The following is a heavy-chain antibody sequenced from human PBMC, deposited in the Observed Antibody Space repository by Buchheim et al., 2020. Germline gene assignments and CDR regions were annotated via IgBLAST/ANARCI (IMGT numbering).Heavy chain of an antibody. J-gene: IGHJ4*02. CDR2: ISSSGTYI. V-gene: IGHV3-21*01. CDR3: ASDLNWDIFDH. CDR1: EFTFSNYG. Sequence: EVQLVESGGGLVKPGGSLRLSCATSEFTFSNYGLNWVRRAPGKGLEWVSSISSSGTYIFYADSVQGRFTISRDNAKNTLYLQMNSLRAEDTAVYYCASDLNWDIFDHWGQGTL. D-gene: IGHD1/OR15-1a*01.